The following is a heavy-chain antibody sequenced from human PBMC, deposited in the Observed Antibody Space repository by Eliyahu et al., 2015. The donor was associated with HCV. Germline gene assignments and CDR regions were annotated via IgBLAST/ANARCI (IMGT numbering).Heavy chain of an antibody. Sequence: EVQLVESGGGLVKPGGSLRLSCAASGFTFSSYSMNWVRQAPGKGLEGVASIICSSRYIYYTDSVKGRFTISRDNAKNSLYLQMNTLRAEDTAVYYCARKGATDGVYWGQGTLVTVSS. V-gene: IGHV3-21*01. J-gene: IGHJ4*02. CDR1: GFTFSSYS. D-gene: IGHD1-1*01. CDR2: IICSSRYI. CDR3: ARKGATDGVY.